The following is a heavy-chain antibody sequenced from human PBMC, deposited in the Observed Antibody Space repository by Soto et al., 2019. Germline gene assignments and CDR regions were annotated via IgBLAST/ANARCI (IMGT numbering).Heavy chain of an antibody. Sequence: SVKVSCKASGGTFSRYSFTWVRQAPGHGLEWMGRIMPVFGIASYAQKFQGRVTITADESTSTAFMELSSLRSEDTAVYYCAREDRDRETGLVPAAIDGMDVWGQGTTVTV. V-gene: IGHV1-69*13. J-gene: IGHJ6*02. D-gene: IGHD2-2*01. CDR2: IMPVFGIA. CDR1: GGTFSRYS. CDR3: AREDRDRETGLVPAAIDGMDV.